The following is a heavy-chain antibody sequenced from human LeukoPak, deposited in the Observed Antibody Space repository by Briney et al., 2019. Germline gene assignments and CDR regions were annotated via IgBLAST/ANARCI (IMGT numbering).Heavy chain of an antibody. J-gene: IGHJ3*02. CDR1: GFTFSSYS. Sequence: GGSLRLSCAASGFTFSSYSMNWVRQAPGKGREWVSYISNSSSSIYYADSVKGRFTISRDNAKNSLYLQMNSLTAEDTSVYFCVRYLVGTDFDIWGQGTMVTVSS. D-gene: IGHD5-12*01. CDR2: ISNSSSSI. V-gene: IGHV3-48*01. CDR3: VRYLVGTDFDI.